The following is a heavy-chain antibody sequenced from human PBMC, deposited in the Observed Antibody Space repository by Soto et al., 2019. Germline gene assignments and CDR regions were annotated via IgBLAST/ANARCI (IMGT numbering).Heavy chain of an antibody. D-gene: IGHD3-22*01. CDR2: INHSGST. V-gene: IGHV4-34*01. CDR1: GGSFSGYY. Sequence: LSLTCAVYGGSFSGYYWSWIRQPPGKGLEWIGEINHSGSTNYNPSLKSRVTISVDTSKNQFSLKLSSVTAADTAVYYCARAPSYYYDSSGYYYPYYFDYWGQGTLVTVSS. CDR3: ARAPSYYYDSSGYYYPYYFDY. J-gene: IGHJ4*02.